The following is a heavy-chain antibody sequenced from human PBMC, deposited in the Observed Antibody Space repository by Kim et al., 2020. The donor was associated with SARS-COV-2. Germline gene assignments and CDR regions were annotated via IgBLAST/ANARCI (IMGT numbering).Heavy chain of an antibody. Sequence: ASVKVSCKASGYTFSSYGLGWVRQAPGQGLEWVGWISAYNGQKNYAQNLQGRVTLTTDTSTSTAYMELRSLRSDDTAVYYCVRYFAPFSVTSSFDYWGQGTLVTVSS. CDR1: GYTFSSYG. J-gene: IGHJ4*02. CDR3: VRYFAPFSVTSSFDY. V-gene: IGHV1-18*01. CDR2: ISAYNGQK. D-gene: IGHD4-17*01.